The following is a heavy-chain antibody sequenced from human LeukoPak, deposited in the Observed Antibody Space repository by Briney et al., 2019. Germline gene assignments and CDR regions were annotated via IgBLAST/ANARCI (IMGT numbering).Heavy chain of an antibody. D-gene: IGHD6-19*01. CDR1: GFTLSTYW. J-gene: IGHJ4*02. Sequence: GGSLRLSCAGSGFTLSTYWMRWVRQAPGKALEWVANIKEDGSETNYVDSVKGRFTISRDNTKNSVYLQMNSLRAEDTAVYYCARDRAVAGLFDYWGQGTLVTVSS. CDR3: ARDRAVAGLFDY. CDR2: IKEDGSET. V-gene: IGHV3-7*01.